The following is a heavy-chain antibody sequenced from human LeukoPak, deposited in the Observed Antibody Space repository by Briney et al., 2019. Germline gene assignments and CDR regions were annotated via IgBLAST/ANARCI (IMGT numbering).Heavy chain of an antibody. CDR2: ISGSGTST. CDR1: GFTFSSYA. V-gene: IGHV3-23*01. D-gene: IGHD2-2*01. Sequence: GGSLRLSCAASGFTFSSYAMSWVRQAPGKGLEWVSAISGSGTSTYYPDSVKGRFTISRDNSKNTLYMQMNSLRGDDTAVYYCAKRPGYCSSTSCYYYYYMDVWGDGATVTVSS. CDR3: AKRPGYCSSTSCYYYYYMDV. J-gene: IGHJ6*03.